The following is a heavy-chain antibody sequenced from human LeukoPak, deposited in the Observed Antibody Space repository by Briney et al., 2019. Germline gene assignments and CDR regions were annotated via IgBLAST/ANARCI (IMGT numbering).Heavy chain of an antibody. CDR2: INGDGRNI. V-gene: IGHV3-74*01. J-gene: IGHJ2*01. CDR3: ARYQGVNWGWYFDL. D-gene: IGHD7-27*01. CDR1: GFTFSSYW. Sequence: PGGSLRLSCVASGFTFSSYWMHWVRQDPRKGLVWVSRINGDGRNINYADSVRGRFTISRDNAKNTLYLQMNTLRVEDTAVYYCARYQGVNWGWYFDLWGRGTLVTVSS.